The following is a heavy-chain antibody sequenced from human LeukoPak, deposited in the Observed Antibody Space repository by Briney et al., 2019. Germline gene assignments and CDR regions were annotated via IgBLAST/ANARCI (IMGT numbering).Heavy chain of an antibody. CDR3: ARTMVRGVISSPYNWFDP. J-gene: IGHJ5*02. CDR2: ISAYNGNT. Sequence: ASVKVSCKASGYTFTSYGISWVRQAPGQGLEWMGWISAYNGNTNYAQKLQGRVTMTTDTSTSTAYMELSSLRSEDTAVYYCARTMVRGVISSPYNWFDPWSQGTLVTVSS. CDR1: GYTFTSYG. D-gene: IGHD3-10*01. V-gene: IGHV1-18*01.